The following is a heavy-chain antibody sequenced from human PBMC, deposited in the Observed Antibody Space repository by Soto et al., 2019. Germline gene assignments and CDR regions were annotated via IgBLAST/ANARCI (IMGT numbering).Heavy chain of an antibody. CDR2: IYYSGST. V-gene: IGHV4-31*03. D-gene: IGHD2-15*01. J-gene: IGHJ6*02. Sequence: TLSLTCTVSGGSISSGGYYWSWIRQHPGKGLEWIGYIYYSGSTYYNPSLKSRVTISVDTSKNQFSLKLSSVTAADTAVYYCARDERYCRGGSCGTEVYYYYDGMDGWGQGTTGTGFS. CDR1: GGSISSGGYY. CDR3: ARDERYCRGGSCGTEVYYYYDGMDG.